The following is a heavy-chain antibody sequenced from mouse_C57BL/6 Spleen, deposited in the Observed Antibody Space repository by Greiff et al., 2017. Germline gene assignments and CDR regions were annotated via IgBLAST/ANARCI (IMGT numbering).Heavy chain of an antibody. V-gene: IGHV3-6*01. CDR1: GYSITSGYY. D-gene: IGHD2-12*01. CDR2: ISYDGSN. Sequence: ESGPGLVKPSQSLSLTCSVTGYSITSGYYWSWIRQFPGNKLEWMGYISYDGSNNYNPSLKNRISITRDTSKNQFVLKLNSVTTEDTATYYCASYDGAYWGQGTLVTVSA. J-gene: IGHJ3*01. CDR3: ASYDGAY.